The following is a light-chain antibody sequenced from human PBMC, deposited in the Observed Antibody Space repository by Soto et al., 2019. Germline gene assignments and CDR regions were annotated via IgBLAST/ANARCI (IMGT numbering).Light chain of an antibody. CDR3: QQYGSSPPIT. CDR1: QSVSSSY. Sequence: EIVFTQSPGTVSLSPGERATLSCRASQSVSSSYLAWYQQKPGQAPRLLIYGASSRATGIPDRFSGSGSGTDFTLTISRLEPEDFAVYYCQQYGSSPPITFGQGTRLEIK. V-gene: IGKV3-20*01. J-gene: IGKJ5*01. CDR2: GAS.